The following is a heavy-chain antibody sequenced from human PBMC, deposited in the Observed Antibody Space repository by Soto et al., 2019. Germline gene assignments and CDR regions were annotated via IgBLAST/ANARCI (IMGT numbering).Heavy chain of an antibody. CDR1: GVTFSIYA. Sequence: PGGSMRLSCAASGVTFSIYAMIWVRQAPGKGLEWVSVITGSGGSTYYADSVKGRFTISRDTSKNTLFLQMNSLRAEDTAVYYCAKDRYGDYGGIDYWGQGTMVTVSS. V-gene: IGHV3-23*01. J-gene: IGHJ4*02. D-gene: IGHD4-17*01. CDR2: ITGSGGST. CDR3: AKDRYGDYGGIDY.